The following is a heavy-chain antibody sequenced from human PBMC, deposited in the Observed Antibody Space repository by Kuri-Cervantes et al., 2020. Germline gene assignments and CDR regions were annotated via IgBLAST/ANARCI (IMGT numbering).Heavy chain of an antibody. J-gene: IGHJ4*02. D-gene: IGHD6-13*01. Sequence: ASVKVSCKASGYTFTSYDINWVRQATGQGLEWMGWINPNSGGTNYAQKFQGWVTMTRDTSISTAYMELSSLRSEDTAVYYCARKTTYGSSWNFDYWGQGTLVTVSS. CDR3: ARKTTYGSSWNFDY. V-gene: IGHV1-8*01. CDR1: GYTFTSYD. CDR2: INPNSGGT.